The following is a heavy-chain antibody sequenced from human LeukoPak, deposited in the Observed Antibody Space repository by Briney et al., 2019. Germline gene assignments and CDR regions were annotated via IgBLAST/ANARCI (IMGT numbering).Heavy chain of an antibody. CDR1: GGSISSSSYY. D-gene: IGHD4-11*01. Sequence: SETLSLTCTVSGGSISSSSYYWGWIRQPPGKGLEWIGSIYYSGSTYYNPSLKSRVTISVDTSKNQFSLKLSSVTAADTAVYYCARSTTVTTIDYWGQGTLVTGSS. CDR3: ARSTTVTTIDY. V-gene: IGHV4-39*07. CDR2: IYYSGST. J-gene: IGHJ4*02.